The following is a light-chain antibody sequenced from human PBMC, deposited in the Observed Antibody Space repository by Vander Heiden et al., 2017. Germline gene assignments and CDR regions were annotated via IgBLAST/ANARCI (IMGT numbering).Light chain of an antibody. Sequence: DIQMTQSPSTLSASLGDRVTITCRASQSISTWLAWYQQKPGKAPKVLIYKASSLESGVPARFSGSGSGTEFTLTISSLQPDDFATYYCQQYNSNFYTFGQGTKLEIK. CDR3: QQYNSNFYT. CDR1: QSISTW. CDR2: KAS. V-gene: IGKV1-5*03. J-gene: IGKJ2*01.